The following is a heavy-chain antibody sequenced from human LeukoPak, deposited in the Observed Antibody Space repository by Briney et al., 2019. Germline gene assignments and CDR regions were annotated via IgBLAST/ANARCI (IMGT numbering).Heavy chain of an antibody. CDR1: GFTFSSYA. CDR3: AREGRRKEGTLLWFGELSALGPGMDV. V-gene: IGHV3-30*04. CDR2: ISYDGSNK. Sequence: GRSLRLSCAASGFTFSSYAMHWVRQAPGKGLEWVAVISYDGSNKYYADSVKGRFTISRDNSKNTLYLQMNSLRAEDTAVYYCAREGRRKEGTLLWFGELSALGPGMDVWGQGTTVTVSS. J-gene: IGHJ6*02. D-gene: IGHD3-10*01.